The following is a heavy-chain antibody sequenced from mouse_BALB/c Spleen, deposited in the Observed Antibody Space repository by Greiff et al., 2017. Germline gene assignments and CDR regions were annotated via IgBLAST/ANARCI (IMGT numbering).Heavy chain of an antibody. V-gene: IGHV5-17*02. CDR1: GFTFSSFG. CDR2: ISSGSSTI. J-gene: IGHJ3*01. CDR3: ARIYDGSFAY. Sequence: EVQGVESGGGLVQPGGSRKLSCAASGFTFSSFGMHWVRQAPEKGLEWVAYISSGSSTIHYADTVKGRFTISRDNPKNTLFLQMTILRSEDTAMYYCARIYDGSFAYWGQGTLVTVSA. D-gene: IGHD2-3*01.